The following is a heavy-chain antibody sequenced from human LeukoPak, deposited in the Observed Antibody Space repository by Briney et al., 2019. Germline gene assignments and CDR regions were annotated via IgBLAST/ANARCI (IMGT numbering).Heavy chain of an antibody. Sequence: PGGSLRLSCAASGITFSSYGMSWVRQAPGKGLEWVSYISSSSTIYYADSVKGRFTISRDNAKNSLYLQMNSLRAEDTAVYYCAELGITMIGGVWGKGTTVTISS. D-gene: IGHD3-10*02. J-gene: IGHJ6*04. CDR3: AELGITMIGGV. V-gene: IGHV3-48*03. CDR1: GITFSSYG. CDR2: ISSSSTI.